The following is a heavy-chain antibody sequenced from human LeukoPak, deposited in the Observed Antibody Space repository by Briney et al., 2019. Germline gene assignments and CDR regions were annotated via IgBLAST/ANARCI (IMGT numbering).Heavy chain of an antibody. J-gene: IGHJ5*02. V-gene: IGHV4-59*01. CDR2: IYYSGST. CDR1: RGSISSYY. CDR3: ARETELVYSSGWYWFDP. D-gene: IGHD6-19*01. Sequence: PSETLSLTCTVSRGSISSYYWSWIRQPPGKGLEWIGHIYYSGSTNYNPSLKSRVTISVDTSKNQFSLKLSSVTAADTAVYYCARETELVYSSGWYWFDPWGQGTLVTVSS.